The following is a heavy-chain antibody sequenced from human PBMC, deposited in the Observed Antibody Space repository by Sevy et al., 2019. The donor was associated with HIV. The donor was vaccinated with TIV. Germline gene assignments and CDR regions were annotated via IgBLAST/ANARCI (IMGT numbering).Heavy chain of an antibody. CDR3: ARDRDTIVKNKYYNYGMDV. D-gene: IGHD3-22*01. V-gene: IGHV3-21*01. CDR1: GFTFSNYN. CDR2: ISSSSGSI. J-gene: IGHJ6*02. Sequence: GGSLRLSCAASGFTFSNYNMTWVRQAPGKGLEWVSFISSSSGSIYYADSLKGRFTISRDNAKNSLYLQMNSLRAEDTAVYYCARDRDTIVKNKYYNYGMDVWGQGTTVTVSS.